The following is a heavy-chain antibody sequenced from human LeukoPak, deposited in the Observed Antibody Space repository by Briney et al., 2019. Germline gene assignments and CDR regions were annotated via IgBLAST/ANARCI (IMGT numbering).Heavy chain of an antibody. V-gene: IGHV3-23*01. Sequence: GGSLRLSCIASGFTFSKYAMTWVRQAPRKGLEWVSPISGNGDTTYYADSVKGRFTIFRDNSRNTLYLQMNSLRAEDTAVYYCAKGPHDRGYWYFDLWGRGTLVLVSS. CDR2: ISGNGDTT. CDR3: AKGPHDRGYWYFDL. CDR1: GFTFSKYA. J-gene: IGHJ2*01.